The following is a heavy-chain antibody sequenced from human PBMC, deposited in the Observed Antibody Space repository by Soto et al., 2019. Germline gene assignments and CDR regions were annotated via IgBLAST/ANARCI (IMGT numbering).Heavy chain of an antibody. CDR3: GRDKYSGSQGWFDP. CDR2: ISAYNGNT. V-gene: IGHV1-18*01. Sequence: ASVKVSCKASGYTFTSYGISWVRQAPGQGLEWMGWISAYNGNTNYAQKLQGRVTMTTDTSTSTAYMELRSLRSDDTAVYYCGRDKYSGSQGWFDPWGQGTLVTVSS. J-gene: IGHJ5*02. D-gene: IGHD1-26*01. CDR1: GYTFTSYG.